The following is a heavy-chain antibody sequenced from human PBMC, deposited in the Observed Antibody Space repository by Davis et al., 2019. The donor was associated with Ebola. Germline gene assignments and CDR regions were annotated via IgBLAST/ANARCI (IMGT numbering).Heavy chain of an antibody. CDR2: IRNDGIKK. Sequence: GGSLRLSCAASGFTFSTYGMHWVRQAPGKGLEWAAFIRNDGIKKYYVDSVNGRFTISRDNSKNTFYLQMNSLRAEDTALYYCAKDKTMATHYWYFDLWGRGTLVTVSS. CDR3: AKDKTMATHYWYFDL. CDR1: GFTFSTYG. J-gene: IGHJ2*01. D-gene: IGHD4/OR15-4a*01. V-gene: IGHV3-30*02.